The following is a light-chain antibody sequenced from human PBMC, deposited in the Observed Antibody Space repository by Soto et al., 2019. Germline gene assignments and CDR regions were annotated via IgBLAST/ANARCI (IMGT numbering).Light chain of an antibody. V-gene: IGLV2-8*01. CDR1: SSDIGGYNY. J-gene: IGLJ1*01. CDR3: SSYAGSNSYV. Sequence: QSALTQPPSASGSPGQSVTISCTGTSSDIGGYNYVSWYQHHPGKAPKLMIYEVSKRPSGVPDRFSGSKSDNTASLTVSGLQAEDEADYYCSSYAGSNSYVFGTGTKVTVL. CDR2: EVS.